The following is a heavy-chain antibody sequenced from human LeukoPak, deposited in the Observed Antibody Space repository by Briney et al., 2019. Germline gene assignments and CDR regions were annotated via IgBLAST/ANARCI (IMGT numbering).Heavy chain of an antibody. J-gene: IGHJ5*01. CDR2: IYHSGST. CDR1: GGSISSGGYY. D-gene: IGHD4-17*01. CDR3: AREGAYRTYGDYSPFDF. Sequence: SESLSLTCTVSGGSISSGGYYWSWIRQPPGKGLEWIGYIYHSGSTYYNPSLKSRVTISVDRSKNQFSLKLSSVTAADTAVYYCAREGAYRTYGDYSPFDFWGQGTLVTVSS. V-gene: IGHV4-30-2*01.